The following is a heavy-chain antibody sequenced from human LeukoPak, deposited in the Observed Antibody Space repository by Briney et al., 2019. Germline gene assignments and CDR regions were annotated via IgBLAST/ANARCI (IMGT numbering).Heavy chain of an antibody. V-gene: IGHV3-33*01. CDR2: IRYDGSNE. J-gene: IGHJ6*02. CDR1: GFIFSNFD. Sequence: SGGSLRLSCAASGFIFSNFDMHWVRQAPGKGLDWVAVIRYDGSNEYYADSVKGRFTISRDNSKNTVYLQMNSLRAEDTAVYYCARDGYGMDVWGPGTTVTVSS. CDR3: ARDGYGMDV.